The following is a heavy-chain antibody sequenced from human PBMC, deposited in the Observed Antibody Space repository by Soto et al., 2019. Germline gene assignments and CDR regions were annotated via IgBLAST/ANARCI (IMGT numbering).Heavy chain of an antibody. CDR2: INPSGGST. D-gene: IGHD2-15*01. V-gene: IGHV1-46*03. CDR3: ARDLVNVVVVAPILDV. Sequence: GASVKVSCKASGYTFTSYYMHWVRQAPGQGLEWMGIINPSGGSTSYAQKFQGRVTMTRDTSTSTVYMELSSLRSEDTAVYYCARDLVNVVVVAPILDVWVKGTTVTVSS. J-gene: IGHJ6*04. CDR1: GYTFTSYY.